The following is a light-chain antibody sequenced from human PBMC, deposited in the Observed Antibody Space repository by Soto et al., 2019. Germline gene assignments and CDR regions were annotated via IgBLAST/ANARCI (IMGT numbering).Light chain of an antibody. V-gene: IGKV3-20*01. CDR3: QQYDGSPPHT. CDR1: QSVTSAR. Sequence: EIVLTQSPGTLSLSPGERATLSCRASQSVTSARLAWYQQKPGQAPRLLIYGASNRATGIPDRFSGSGSGTDFTLTITRREPEDFAVYYCQQYDGSPPHTFGQGTELEFK. CDR2: GAS. J-gene: IGKJ2*01.